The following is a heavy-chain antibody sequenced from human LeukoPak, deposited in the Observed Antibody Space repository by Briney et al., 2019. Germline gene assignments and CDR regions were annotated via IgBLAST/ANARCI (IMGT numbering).Heavy chain of an antibody. Sequence: GGSLRLSCAASGFTFSNYGMHWVRQAPGKGLEWVANIKQDGSEKYYVDSVKGRFTISRDNAKNSLYLQMNSLRAEDTAVYYCAKDLASGYLDYWGQGALVTVSS. D-gene: IGHD3-3*01. CDR1: GFTFSNYG. V-gene: IGHV3-7*01. CDR3: AKDLASGYLDY. CDR2: IKQDGSEK. J-gene: IGHJ4*02.